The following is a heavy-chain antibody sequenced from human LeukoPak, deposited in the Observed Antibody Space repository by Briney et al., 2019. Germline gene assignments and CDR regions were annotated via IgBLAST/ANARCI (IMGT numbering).Heavy chain of an antibody. D-gene: IGHD6-19*01. J-gene: IGHJ6*02. V-gene: IGHV3-9*01. CDR2: ISWSIGRI. Sequence: GGSLGLSCAASGFTFEDYAMHWVRQAPGKGLEWVSGISWSIGRIGYADSVKGRFTISRDNAKNSLYLQMNGLRPEDTALYYCAKDRIAVTGPLAMDVWGQGTTVIVSS. CDR3: AKDRIAVTGPLAMDV. CDR1: GFTFEDYA.